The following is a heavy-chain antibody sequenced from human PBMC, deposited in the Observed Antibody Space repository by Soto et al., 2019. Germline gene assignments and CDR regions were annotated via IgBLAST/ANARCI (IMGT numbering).Heavy chain of an antibody. Sequence: GGSLRLSCAASGFIFENFGMSWVRQAPGKGLEWISSISGSGFKKYYADSVKGRFTISRDNSKSTAYLELNNLSAEDTAVYHCAKNQGVELVPLATVDWFDPWGQGSVVTVSS. CDR3: AKNQGVELVPLATVDWFDP. CDR1: GFIFENFG. CDR2: ISGSGFKK. D-gene: IGHD1-26*01. V-gene: IGHV3-23*01. J-gene: IGHJ5*02.